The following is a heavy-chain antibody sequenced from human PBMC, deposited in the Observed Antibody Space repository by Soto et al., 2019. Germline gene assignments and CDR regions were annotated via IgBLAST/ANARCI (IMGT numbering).Heavy chain of an antibody. D-gene: IGHD6-13*01. CDR1: GYTFTHYF. J-gene: IGHJ2*01. Sequence: QVPLVQSGAEVKKPGASVKVSCKASGYTFTHYFIHWVRQAPGQRLEWMGYINAGNDNTRYSQKLQGRVTITRDTSASTAYMDLSSLRYVDTAVYAYARDSAAGAGSYFDLWGRGTLVTVSS. CDR3: ARDSAAGAGSYFDL. V-gene: IGHV1-3*01. CDR2: INAGNDNT.